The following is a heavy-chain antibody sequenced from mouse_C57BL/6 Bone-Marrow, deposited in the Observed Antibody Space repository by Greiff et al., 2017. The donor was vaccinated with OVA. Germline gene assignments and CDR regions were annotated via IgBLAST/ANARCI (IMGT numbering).Heavy chain of an antibody. J-gene: IGHJ4*01. V-gene: IGHV1-81*01. CDR3: ARTGYDYDGGDYAMDY. Sequence: VQLVESGAELARPGASVKLSCKASGYTFTSYGISWVKQRTGQGLEWIGEIYPRSGNTYYNEKFKGKATLTADKSSSTAYMEVRSLTSEDSAVYFCARTGYDYDGGDYAMDYWGQGTSVTVSS. D-gene: IGHD2-4*01. CDR1: GYTFTSYG. CDR2: IYPRSGNT.